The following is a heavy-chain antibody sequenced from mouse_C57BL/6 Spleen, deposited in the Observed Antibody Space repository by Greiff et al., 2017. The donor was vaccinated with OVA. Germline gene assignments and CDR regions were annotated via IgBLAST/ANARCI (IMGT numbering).Heavy chain of an antibody. CDR3: ARESTTAYYYAMDD. Sequence: EVQLQQSGPELVKPGASVKISCKASGYTFTDYYMNWVKQSHGKSLEWIGDINPNNGGTSYNQKFKGKATLTVDKSSSTAYMELRSLTSEDSVDYYCARESTTAYYYAMDDWGQGTSVTVSS. V-gene: IGHV1-26*01. J-gene: IGHJ4*01. CDR1: GYTFTDYY. D-gene: IGHD1-2*01. CDR2: INPNNGGT.